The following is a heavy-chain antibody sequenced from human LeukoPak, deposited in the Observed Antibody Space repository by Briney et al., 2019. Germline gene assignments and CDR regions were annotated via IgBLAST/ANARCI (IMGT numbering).Heavy chain of an antibody. V-gene: IGHV3-30*18. Sequence: GGSLRLSCAASGFTFSSYAMHWVRQAPGKGLEWVALISYDGTNKYYADSVKGRFTTPRDNSKNTLYLHMNSLRAGDTAVYYCAKVGDNWDFDYWGQGTLVSVSS. CDR3: AKVGDNWDFDY. CDR1: GFTFSSYA. D-gene: IGHD3-16*01. CDR2: ISYDGTNK. J-gene: IGHJ4*02.